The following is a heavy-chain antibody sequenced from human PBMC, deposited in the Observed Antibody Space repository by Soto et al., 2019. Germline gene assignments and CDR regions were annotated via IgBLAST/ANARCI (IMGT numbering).Heavy chain of an antibody. J-gene: IGHJ6*02. D-gene: IGHD6-19*01. Sequence: ASVKVSCKASGYTFTSYAMHWVRQAPGQGLEWMGIINPSGGSTSYAQKFQGRVTMTRDTSTSTVYMELSSLRSEDTAVYYCAREGDSSGWYFNYYGMDVWGQGTTVTVSS. CDR2: INPSGGST. V-gene: IGHV1-46*01. CDR1: GYTFTSYA. CDR3: AREGDSSGWYFNYYGMDV.